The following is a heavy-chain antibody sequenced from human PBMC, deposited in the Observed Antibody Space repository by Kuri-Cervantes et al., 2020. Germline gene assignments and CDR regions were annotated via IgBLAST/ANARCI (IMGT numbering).Heavy chain of an antibody. Sequence: GESLKISCAASGFTVSSNYMSWVRQAPGKGLEWVSVIYSCGSTYYADSVKGRFTISRDNAKNSLYLQMNSLRAEDTAVYYCARDYPMVRGVIIAFDIWGQGTVVTVSS. CDR1: GFTVSSNY. CDR2: IYSCGST. J-gene: IGHJ3*02. D-gene: IGHD3-10*01. V-gene: IGHV3-66*03. CDR3: ARDYPMVRGVIIAFDI.